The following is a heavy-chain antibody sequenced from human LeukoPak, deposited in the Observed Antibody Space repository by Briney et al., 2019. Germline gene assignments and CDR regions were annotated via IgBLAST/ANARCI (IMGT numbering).Heavy chain of an antibody. CDR2: IWYGGSNK. V-gene: IGHV3-33*01. J-gene: IGHJ6*02. CDR3: ARAPTGSFYYGMDV. D-gene: IGHD1-26*01. CDR1: GFRFSTDG. Sequence: GMSLRLSCAASGFRFSTDGMHWVRQAPGKGLEWVALIWYGGSNKYYADSVKGRFTISRDNSKNTLYLQMRSLRAEDTAVYYCARAPTGSFYYGMDVWGQGTTVTVSS.